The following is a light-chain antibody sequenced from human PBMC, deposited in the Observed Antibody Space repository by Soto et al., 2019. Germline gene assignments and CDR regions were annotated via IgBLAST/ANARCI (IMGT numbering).Light chain of an antibody. CDR3: SSYAGSNILVV. Sequence: QSALTQPPSASGSPGQSVTISCTGTSSDVGGYNYVSWYQQHPGKAPKLMIYEVSKRPSGVPDRFSGSKSGNTASLTVSGLQADDEADYYCSSYAGSNILVVFGGGTKLTVL. J-gene: IGLJ2*01. CDR1: SSDVGGYNY. V-gene: IGLV2-8*01. CDR2: EVS.